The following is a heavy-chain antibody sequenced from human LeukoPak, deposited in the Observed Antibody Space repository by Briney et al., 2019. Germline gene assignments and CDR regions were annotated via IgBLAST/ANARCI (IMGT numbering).Heavy chain of an antibody. D-gene: IGHD2-2*01. CDR3: ARDTGSSTSNDY. CDR2: INPSGGST. J-gene: IGHJ4*02. CDR1: GYTFASYY. Sequence: GASVKVSCKASGYTFASYYMHWVRQAPGQGLEWMGIINPSGGSTSYAQKFQGRVTMTRDTSTSTVYMELSRLRSDDTAVYYCARDTGSSTSNDYWGQGTLVTVSS. V-gene: IGHV1-46*01.